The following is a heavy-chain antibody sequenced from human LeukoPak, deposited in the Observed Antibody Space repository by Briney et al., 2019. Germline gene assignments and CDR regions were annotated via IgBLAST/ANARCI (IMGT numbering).Heavy chain of an antibody. CDR2: MNPNSGNN. V-gene: IGHV1-8*03. CDR3: AREGLDS. CDR1: GYTFTNYD. J-gene: IGHJ5*01. Sequence: ASVKVSCKASGYTFTNYDINWVRQATGQGLEWMGYMNPNSGNNAYAQKFQGRVIITKNTSISTAYMELTSLRAEDTAMYYCAREGLDSWGQGTLVTVSS.